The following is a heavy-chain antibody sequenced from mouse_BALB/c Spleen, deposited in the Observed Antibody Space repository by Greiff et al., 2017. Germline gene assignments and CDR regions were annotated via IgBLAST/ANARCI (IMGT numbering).Heavy chain of an antibody. D-gene: IGHD1-2*01. Sequence: EVMLVESGGGLVKPGGSLKLSCAASGFTFSSYAMSWVRQTPEKRLEWVASISSGGSTYYPDSVKGRFTISRDNARNILYLQMSSLRSEDTAMYYCARGGTTAAWFAYWGQGTLVTVSA. CDR3: ARGGTTAAWFAY. V-gene: IGHV5-6-5*01. J-gene: IGHJ3*01. CDR1: GFTFSSYA. CDR2: ISSGGST.